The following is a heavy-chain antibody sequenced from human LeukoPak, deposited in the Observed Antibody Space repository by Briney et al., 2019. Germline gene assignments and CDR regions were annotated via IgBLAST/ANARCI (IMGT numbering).Heavy chain of an antibody. V-gene: IGHV3-7*05. Sequence: GGSLRLSCAASGFTFSGYWMTWVRQAPGKGLEWVANIKEDGTQRHYVDSVKGRFTISRDNDENSLHLQMNSLRVEDTAVYYCATGVTVPAIRGQGTLVTVSS. D-gene: IGHD2-21*02. CDR3: ATGVTVPAI. CDR2: IKEDGTQR. J-gene: IGHJ1*01. CDR1: GFTFSGYW.